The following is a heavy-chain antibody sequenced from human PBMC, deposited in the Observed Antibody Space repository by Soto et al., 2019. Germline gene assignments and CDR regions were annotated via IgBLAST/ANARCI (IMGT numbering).Heavy chain of an antibody. CDR3: SSDTFGEDDY. CDR2: INSDGSST. V-gene: IGHV3-74*01. D-gene: IGHD3-3*01. Sequence: EVQLVESGGGLVQPGGSLRLSCAASGFTFSSYWMHWVRQVPGKGLVWVSRINSDGSSTSYADFVKGRFTISRDNAKNTLYLQMNSLRAEDTALYYCSSDTFGEDDYWGQGTLVTVFS. J-gene: IGHJ4*02. CDR1: GFTFSSYW.